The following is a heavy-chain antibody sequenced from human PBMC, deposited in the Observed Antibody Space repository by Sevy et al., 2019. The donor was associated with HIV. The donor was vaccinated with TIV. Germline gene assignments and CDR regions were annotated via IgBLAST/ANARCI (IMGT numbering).Heavy chain of an antibody. CDR3: AKANRPATMSNSSYYYYYGMDV. D-gene: IGHD6-6*01. J-gene: IGHJ6*02. CDR1: GFSFGDYA. Sequence: GGSLRLSCAASGFSFGDYAMHWVRQAPGKGLEWVSGISWNSVSLDYADSVKGRFTISRDNAKNSLFLQMNRLRSEDTALYYCAKANRPATMSNSSYYYYYGMDVWGQGITVTVSS. V-gene: IGHV3-9*01. CDR2: ISWNSVSL.